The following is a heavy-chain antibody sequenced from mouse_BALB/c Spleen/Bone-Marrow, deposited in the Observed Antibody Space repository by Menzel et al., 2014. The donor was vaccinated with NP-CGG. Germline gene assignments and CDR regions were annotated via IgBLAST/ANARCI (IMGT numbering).Heavy chain of an antibody. J-gene: IGHJ4*01. D-gene: IGHD2-4*01. Sequence: ESGGGLVQPGGSRKLSCAASGFTFSNFGMHWVRQAPEKGLEWVAYISGGSSSTYYGDTVKGRFTISRDNPKNTLFLQMTSLRSEDTAMYFCSRGEDYGGYAMDYWGQGTSITVSS. V-gene: IGHV5-17*02. CDR3: SRGEDYGGYAMDY. CDR1: GFTFSNFG. CDR2: ISGGSSST.